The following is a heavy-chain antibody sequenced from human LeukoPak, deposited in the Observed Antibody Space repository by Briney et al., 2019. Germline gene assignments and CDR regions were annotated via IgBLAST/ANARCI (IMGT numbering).Heavy chain of an antibody. D-gene: IGHD3-10*01. V-gene: IGHV3-74*01. CDR2: INSDGSST. CDR1: GFTFSSYW. CDR3: STGSGHAFDI. Sequence: GGSLRLPCAASGFTFSSYWMHWVRQVPGKGLVWVSRINSDGSSTSYADSVKGRFTISRDNAKNTLYVQMNSLRAEDTAVYYCSTGSGHAFDIWGRGAMVTVSS. J-gene: IGHJ3*02.